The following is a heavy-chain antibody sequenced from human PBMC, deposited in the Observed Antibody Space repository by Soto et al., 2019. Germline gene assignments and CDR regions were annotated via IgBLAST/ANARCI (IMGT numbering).Heavy chain of an antibody. J-gene: IGHJ4*02. CDR1: GFTFSSYG. D-gene: IGHD6-19*01. Sequence: QVQLVESGGGVVQPGRSLRLSCAASGFTFSSYGMHWVRQAPGKGLEWVAVISYDEGNKYYADSVKGRFTISRDNSKNTLSLQMNSLRAEDTAVYYCAKDEGVAGTLIDYWGQGTLVTVSS. V-gene: IGHV3-30*18. CDR2: ISYDEGNK. CDR3: AKDEGVAGTLIDY.